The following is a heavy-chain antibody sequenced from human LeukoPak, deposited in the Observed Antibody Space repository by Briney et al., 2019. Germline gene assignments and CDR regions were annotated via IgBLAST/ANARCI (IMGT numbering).Heavy chain of an antibody. V-gene: IGHV1-18*01. Sequence: ASVKVSCKVSGYTFTSYGISWVRQTPGQGLEWMGWISAYNGNTNYAQKLQGRVTMTTDTSTSTAYMELRSLRSDDTAVYYCARDVRSTYYYYYMDVWGKGTTVTVSS. J-gene: IGHJ6*03. D-gene: IGHD2-2*01. CDR2: ISAYNGNT. CDR3: ARDVRSTYYYYYMDV. CDR1: GYTFTSYG.